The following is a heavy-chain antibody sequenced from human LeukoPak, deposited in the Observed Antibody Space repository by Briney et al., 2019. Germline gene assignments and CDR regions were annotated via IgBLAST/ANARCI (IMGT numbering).Heavy chain of an antibody. CDR3: AGPPPYCGGECYFSDAFDI. D-gene: IGHD2-21*01. CDR1: GYSLTGYH. CDR2: INPNSGDT. Sequence: GASVKVSCKASGYSLTGYHMHWVRQAPGQGLEWMGRINPNSGDTNYAQKFQGRVTMTRDTSISTAYMELSSLRSEDTAVYYCAGPPPYCGGECYFSDAFDIWGQGTMVTVSS. V-gene: IGHV1-2*06. J-gene: IGHJ3*02.